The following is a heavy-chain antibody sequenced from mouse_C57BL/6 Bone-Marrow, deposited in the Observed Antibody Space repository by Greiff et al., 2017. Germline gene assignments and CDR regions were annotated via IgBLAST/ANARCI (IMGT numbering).Heavy chain of an antibody. D-gene: IGHD1-1*01. Sequence: EVQLQQSGAELVRPGASVKLSCTASGFNIKDDYMHWVKQRPEQGLEWIGWLDPENGDTESASKFQGKATITADTSSNTAYLQLSSLTSEDTAVYYCTTPFYYYGSRRFDYWGQGTTLTVSS. V-gene: IGHV14-4*01. J-gene: IGHJ2*01. CDR2: LDPENGDT. CDR3: TTPFYYYGSRRFDY. CDR1: GFNIKDDY.